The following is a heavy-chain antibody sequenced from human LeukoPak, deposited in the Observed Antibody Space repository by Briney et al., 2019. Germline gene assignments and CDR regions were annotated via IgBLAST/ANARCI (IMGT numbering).Heavy chain of an antibody. CDR2: ISSSRNTL. D-gene: IGHD3-22*01. Sequence: PGGSLRLSCAASGFTFSTYSMNWVRQAPGKGLEWVSYISSSRNTLYYADSVKGRFTISRDNAHDSLYLQMNSLRAEDTAVYYCARDLGQYYDTSDNWFDPWGQGTLVTVSS. V-gene: IGHV3-48*01. J-gene: IGHJ5*02. CDR1: GFTFSTYS. CDR3: ARDLGQYYDTSDNWFDP.